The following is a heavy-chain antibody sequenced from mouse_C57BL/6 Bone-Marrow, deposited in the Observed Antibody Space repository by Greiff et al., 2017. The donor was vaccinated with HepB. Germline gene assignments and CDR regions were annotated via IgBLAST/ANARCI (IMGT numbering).Heavy chain of an antibody. CDR2: IYPGDGDT. D-gene: IGHD2-5*01. V-gene: IGHV1-82*01. J-gene: IGHJ4*01. CDR3: ARRGYSNFGAMDY. Sequence: QVQLKESGPELVKPGASVKISCKASGYAFSSSWMNWVKQRPGKGLEWIGRIYPGDGDTNYNGKFKGKATLTADKSSSTAYMQLSSLTSEDSAVYFCARRGYSNFGAMDYWGQGTSVTVSS. CDR1: GYAFSSSW.